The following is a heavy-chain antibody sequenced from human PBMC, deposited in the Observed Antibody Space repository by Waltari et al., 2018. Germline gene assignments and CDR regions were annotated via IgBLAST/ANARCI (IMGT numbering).Heavy chain of an antibody. CDR1: GYTFTGSY. CDR3: ARGIQLWLRGSYMDV. J-gene: IGHJ6*03. CDR2: INPNSGGT. V-gene: IGHV1-2*02. Sequence: QVQLVQSGAEVKKPGASVKVCCKAYGYTFTGSYMPWVRQAPGQGLEWMGWINPNSGGTNYAQKFQGRVTMTRDTSISTAYMELSRLRSDDTAVYYCARGIQLWLRGSYMDVWGKGTTVTVSS. D-gene: IGHD5-18*01.